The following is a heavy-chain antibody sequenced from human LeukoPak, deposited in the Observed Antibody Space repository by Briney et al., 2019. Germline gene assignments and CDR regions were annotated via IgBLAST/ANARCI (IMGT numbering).Heavy chain of an antibody. V-gene: IGHV5-51*01. CDR2: IWPIDSDT. CDR1: GYSFASFW. CDR3: ARRPSYDRSGYSVDD. Sequence: GESLKISCKGSGYSFASFWIAWVRQMPGKGLEWMGIIWPIDSDTICSPSFQGQVTISVDRSISTAYLQWSSLKASDTAMYYCARRPSYDRSGYSVDDWGQGTLVTVSS. D-gene: IGHD3-22*01. J-gene: IGHJ4*02.